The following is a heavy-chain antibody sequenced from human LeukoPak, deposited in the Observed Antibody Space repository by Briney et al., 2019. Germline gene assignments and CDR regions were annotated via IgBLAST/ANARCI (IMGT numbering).Heavy chain of an antibody. J-gene: IGHJ6*03. Sequence: GSLILSCAASGFTFNNYWMHWVRQAQGKGLVWVSRINSDGNSPTYADSVKGRFTISRDNAKNTLYLQMNSLRAEDTAVYYCARSAPAGFSYYSYFLDVWGKGTTVTISS. CDR3: ARSAPAGFSYYSYFLDV. CDR1: GFTFNNYW. D-gene: IGHD6-13*01. V-gene: IGHV3-74*01. CDR2: INSDGNSP.